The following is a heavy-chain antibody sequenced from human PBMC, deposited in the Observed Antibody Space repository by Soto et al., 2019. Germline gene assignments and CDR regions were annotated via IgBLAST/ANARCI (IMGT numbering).Heavy chain of an antibody. D-gene: IGHD3-3*01. V-gene: IGHV3-21*01. CDR1: GFTFSSYS. J-gene: IGHJ4*02. Sequence: PGGSLRLSCAASGFTFSSYSMNWVRQAPGKGLEWVSSISSSSSYIYYADSVKGRFTISRDNAKNSLYLQMNSLRAEDTAVYYCASKEPDFWSGYPQGLFDYWGQGTLVTVSS. CDR2: ISSSSSYI. CDR3: ASKEPDFWSGYPQGLFDY.